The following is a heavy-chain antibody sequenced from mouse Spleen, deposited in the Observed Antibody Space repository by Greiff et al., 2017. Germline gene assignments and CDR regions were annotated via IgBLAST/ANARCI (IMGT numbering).Heavy chain of an antibody. J-gene: IGHJ2*01. Sequence: QVQLLQPGAELVKPGASVKMSCTASGYTFTSYWITWVQQRPGQGLEWLGDIYPGCGCTYYTEKFKSKVTLTVDTSSSTAYMQISSLTSEDSSVYDCATTVVFDYWGQGTTLTVSA. V-gene: IGHV1-55*01. CDR3: ATTVVFDY. CDR1: GYTFTSYW. CDR2: IYPGCGCT. D-gene: IGHD1-1*01.